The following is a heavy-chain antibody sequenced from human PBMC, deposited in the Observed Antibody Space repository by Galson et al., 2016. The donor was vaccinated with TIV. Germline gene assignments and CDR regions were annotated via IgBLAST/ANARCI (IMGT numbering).Heavy chain of an antibody. CDR3: ATFAACGGDCYYFDY. CDR1: GGTFSSNI. Sequence: SVKVSCKASGGTFSSNIINWIRQAPGQGLEWMGGIIPHVGIANYAQRLKGRVTITADKSTNTAYMELSSLRSEDTAMYYCATFAACGGDCYYFDYWGQGTLVTGSS. D-gene: IGHD2-21*02. CDR2: IIPHVGIA. J-gene: IGHJ4*02. V-gene: IGHV1-69*10.